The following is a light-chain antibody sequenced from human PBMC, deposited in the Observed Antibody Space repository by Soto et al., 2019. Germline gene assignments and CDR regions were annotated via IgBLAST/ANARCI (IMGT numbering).Light chain of an antibody. CDR3: QHYNSYSGA. Sequence: IQIAQCPSTLSRSLAARFTFTCRASQTISSWVGWYQQKPGKAPKLLIYKASTLKSGVPSRFSGSGSGTEFTLTISSLQPDDFATYYCQHYNSYSGAFGQGTKVDI. V-gene: IGKV1-5*03. CDR1: QTISSW. J-gene: IGKJ1*01. CDR2: KAS.